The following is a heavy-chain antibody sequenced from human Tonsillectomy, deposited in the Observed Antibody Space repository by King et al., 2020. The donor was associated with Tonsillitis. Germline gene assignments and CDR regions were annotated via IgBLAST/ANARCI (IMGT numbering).Heavy chain of an antibody. J-gene: IGHJ4*02. CDR2: IKSDGTEK. Sequence: VQLVESGGGLVQPGGSLRLSCAASGFTFSDYWMSWVRQAPGKGLEWVANIKSDGTEKYYVDSVKGRFTMSRDNAKNSLYLQMNSLRAEDTAVYYCARDGLVGDGNYIWGQGTLVTVSS. CDR1: GFTFSDYW. CDR3: ARDGLVGDGNYI. D-gene: IGHD4-17*01. V-gene: IGHV3-7*01.